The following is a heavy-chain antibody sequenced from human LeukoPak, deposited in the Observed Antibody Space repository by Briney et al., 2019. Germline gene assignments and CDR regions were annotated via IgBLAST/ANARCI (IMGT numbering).Heavy chain of an antibody. V-gene: IGHV4-59*01. Sequence: SETLSLTCTVSGGSISSYYWSWIRQPPGKRLEWMGHIYYSGSTNYNPSLKSRVTISVDTSKNQFSLKLSSVTAADTAVYYCASRSSIWSGYQDTLYYFDSWGQGTLVTVSS. CDR1: GGSISSYY. D-gene: IGHD3-3*01. J-gene: IGHJ4*02. CDR2: IYYSGST. CDR3: ASRSSIWSGYQDTLYYFDS.